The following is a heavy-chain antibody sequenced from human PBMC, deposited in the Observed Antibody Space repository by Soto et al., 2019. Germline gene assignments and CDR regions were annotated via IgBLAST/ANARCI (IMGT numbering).Heavy chain of an antibody. J-gene: IGHJ5*02. CDR3: ARQYRLFDP. V-gene: IGHV4-39*01. Sequence: PSETLSLSCTVCGGSISSSSYYWGWIRQPPGKGLEWIGSIYYSGITYYNPSLKSRVTISVDTSKNQFSVKLSSVTAADTAVYYCARQYRLFDPWGQGTLVTVSS. CDR1: GGSISSSSYY. D-gene: IGHD2-2*01. CDR2: IYYSGIT.